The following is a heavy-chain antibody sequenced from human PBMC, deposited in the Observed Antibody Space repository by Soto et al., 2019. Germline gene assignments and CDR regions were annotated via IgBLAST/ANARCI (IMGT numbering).Heavy chain of an antibody. D-gene: IGHD6-6*01. J-gene: IGHJ4*02. V-gene: IGHV3-30*03. CDR1: GFTFSSYG. CDR2: ISYDGSNK. Sequence: GGSLRLSCAAAGFTFSSYGMHWVRQAPGKGLQWVAVISYDGSNKYYADSVKGRFTISRDNAKNSLYLQMNSLRAEDTAVYYCTYSSSSGPDYWGQGTLVTVSS. CDR3: TYSSSSGPDY.